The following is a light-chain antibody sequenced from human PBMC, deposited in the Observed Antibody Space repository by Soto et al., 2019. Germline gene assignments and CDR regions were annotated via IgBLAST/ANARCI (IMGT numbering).Light chain of an antibody. CDR1: PSVSNT. Sequence: EIVMTQSPATLSVYPGERATLSCSASPSVSNTLAWYPKKPGQAPRLLIYGASTRAPGISARFSGSGSGTEFTLTISSLQSEDFAIYYCHQYNNWWTFGQGTRVEIK. J-gene: IGKJ1*01. V-gene: IGKV3-15*01. CDR3: HQYNNWWT. CDR2: GAS.